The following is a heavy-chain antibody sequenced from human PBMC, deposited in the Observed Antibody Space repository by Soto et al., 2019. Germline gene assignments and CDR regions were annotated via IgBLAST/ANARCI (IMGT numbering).Heavy chain of an antibody. CDR2: ISGSGDKT. CDR3: AKDRFGIVGPVDY. V-gene: IGHV3-23*01. Sequence: GGSLRLSCAASGLICSDYAMSWVRQAPGKGLECVACISGSGDKTFYADSVKGRFTISRDNSKNTVSLHMNSLRVDDTAVYFCAKDRFGIVGPVDYWGPGTLVTVSS. D-gene: IGHD1-26*01. J-gene: IGHJ4*02. CDR1: GLICSDYA.